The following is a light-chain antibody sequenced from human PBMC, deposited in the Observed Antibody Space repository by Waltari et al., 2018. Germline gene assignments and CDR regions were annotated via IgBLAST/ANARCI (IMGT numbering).Light chain of an antibody. CDR3: QQYNNYPRT. CDR2: KAS. J-gene: IGKJ1*01. Sequence: DIQLTQYPSTLSASVGDRATITCRASESISTWLAGYQQRPGQAPNLLIYKASSLRSGVPPRFSGTGSGTEFTLTISSLQPDDFGTYYCQQYNNYPRTFGQGTKVEVK. V-gene: IGKV1-5*03. CDR1: ESISTW.